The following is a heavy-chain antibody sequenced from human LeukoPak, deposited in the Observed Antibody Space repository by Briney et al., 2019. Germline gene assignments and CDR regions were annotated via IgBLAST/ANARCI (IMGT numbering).Heavy chain of an antibody. Sequence: SETLSLTCTVSGGSISSYYWSWIRQPPRKGLEWIGYIQYSGSTNYNPSLKSRVTISVDTSKNQFSLKLSSVTAADTAVYYCARVSWFPGTSYYYMDVWGKGTTVTVSS. V-gene: IGHV4-59*01. D-gene: IGHD1-1*01. CDR2: IQYSGST. J-gene: IGHJ6*03. CDR1: GGSISSYY. CDR3: ARVSWFPGTSYYYMDV.